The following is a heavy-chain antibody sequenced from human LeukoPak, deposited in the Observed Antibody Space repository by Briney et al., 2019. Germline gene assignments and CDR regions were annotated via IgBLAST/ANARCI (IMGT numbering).Heavy chain of an antibody. CDR2: IKQDGSEK. Sequence: GGSLRLSCAASGFTFSSYWMSWVRQAPGKGLEWVANIKQDGSEKYYVDSVKGRFTTSRDNAKNSLYLQMNSLRAEDTAVYYCATEYSSSWYYFDYWGQGTLVTVSS. D-gene: IGHD6-13*01. V-gene: IGHV3-7*01. J-gene: IGHJ4*02. CDR3: ATEYSSSWYYFDY. CDR1: GFTFSSYW.